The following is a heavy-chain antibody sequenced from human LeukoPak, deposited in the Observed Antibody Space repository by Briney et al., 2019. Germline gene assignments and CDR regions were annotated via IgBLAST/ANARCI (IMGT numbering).Heavy chain of an antibody. D-gene: IGHD3-3*01. J-gene: IGHJ4*02. Sequence: GRSQRLSCVASGFTFSSFGMHWVRQAPGKGREWVALIWYDGSNTYYADSVKGRFTISRDDSKNTVYLQMNSLRAEDTALYYCARGFLDFDSWGQGTLVIVSS. CDR1: GFTFSSFG. V-gene: IGHV3-33*01. CDR2: IWYDGSNT. CDR3: ARGFLDFDS.